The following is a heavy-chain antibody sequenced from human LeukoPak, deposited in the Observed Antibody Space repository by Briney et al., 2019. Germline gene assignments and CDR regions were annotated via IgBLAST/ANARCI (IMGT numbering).Heavy chain of an antibody. D-gene: IGHD4-23*01. Sequence: SETLSLTCTVSGGSISSYYWSWIRQLPGKGLEWIGYIYYSGSTNYNPSLKSRVTISVDTSKNQFSLKLSSVTAADTAVYYCARADYGGTLDYWGQGTLVTVSS. CDR2: IYYSGST. CDR3: ARADYGGTLDY. CDR1: GGSISSYY. J-gene: IGHJ4*02. V-gene: IGHV4-59*01.